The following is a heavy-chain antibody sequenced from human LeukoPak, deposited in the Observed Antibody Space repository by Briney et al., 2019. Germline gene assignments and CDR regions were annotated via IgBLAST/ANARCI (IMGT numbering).Heavy chain of an antibody. CDR2: IIPIFGTA. Sequence: ASVKVSCKASGGTFSSYAISWVRQAPGQGLEWMGGIIPIFGTANYAQKFQGRVTITTDESTSTAYMELSSLRSEDTAVYYCAREGVAGTGLDFWGQGTLVTVSS. CDR1: GGTFSSYA. V-gene: IGHV1-69*05. J-gene: IGHJ4*02. D-gene: IGHD6-13*01. CDR3: AREGVAGTGLDF.